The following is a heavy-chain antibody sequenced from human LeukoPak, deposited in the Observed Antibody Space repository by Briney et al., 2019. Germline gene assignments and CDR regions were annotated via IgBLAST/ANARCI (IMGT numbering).Heavy chain of an antibody. Sequence: SETLSLTCTVSGGSISSYYWSWIRQPPGKGLEWIGYTYYSGSTNYNPSLKSRVTISVDTSKNQFSLKLSSVTAADTAVYYCARSGTCSGGSCYPDNFDYWGQGTLVTVSS. CDR2: TYYSGST. CDR3: ARSGTCSGGSCYPDNFDY. D-gene: IGHD2-15*01. V-gene: IGHV4-59*01. CDR1: GGSISSYY. J-gene: IGHJ4*02.